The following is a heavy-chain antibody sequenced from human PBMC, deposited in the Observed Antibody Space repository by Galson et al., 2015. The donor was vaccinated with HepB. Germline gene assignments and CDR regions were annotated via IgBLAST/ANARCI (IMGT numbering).Heavy chain of an antibody. CDR2: IYSGGTT. CDR3: AREYSRRWSYYYYAMDV. D-gene: IGHD6-13*01. V-gene: IGHV3-66*01. Sequence: SLRLSCAASGFTVSSNYMSWVRQAPGKGLEWVSVIYSGGTTYDADSVKGRFTISRDNSKNTLYLQMNSLRADDTAVYYCAREYSRRWSYYYYAMDVWGQGTTVTVSS. J-gene: IGHJ6*02. CDR1: GFTVSSNY.